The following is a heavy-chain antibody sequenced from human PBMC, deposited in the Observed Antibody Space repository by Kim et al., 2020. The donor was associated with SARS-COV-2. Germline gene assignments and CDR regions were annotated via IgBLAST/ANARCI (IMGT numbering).Heavy chain of an antibody. CDR3: ARLHYYDSSGYYEDINWFDP. Sequence: SETLSLTCTVSGGSVSSGSYYWSWIRQPPGKGLEWIGYIYYSGSTNYNPSLKSRVTISVDTSKNQFSLKLSSVTAADTAVYYCARLHYYDSSGYYEDINWFDPWGQGTLVTVSS. J-gene: IGHJ5*02. CDR2: IYYSGST. V-gene: IGHV4-61*01. CDR1: GGSVSSGSYY. D-gene: IGHD3-22*01.